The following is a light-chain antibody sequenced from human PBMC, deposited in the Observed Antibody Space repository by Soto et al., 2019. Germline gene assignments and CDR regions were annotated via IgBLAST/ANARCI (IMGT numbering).Light chain of an antibody. J-gene: IGKJ4*01. Sequence: EIVMTQSPESLAVSLGERATINCKSSQSVLYSSNNKNYLAWYQQKPGQPPKLLIYWASTRESGVPDRFSGSGSGTDFTLTISSLQAEDVAVYYCQQYYSTPLTFCGGTKVDI. V-gene: IGKV4-1*01. CDR1: QSVLYSSNNKNY. CDR2: WAS. CDR3: QQYYSTPLT.